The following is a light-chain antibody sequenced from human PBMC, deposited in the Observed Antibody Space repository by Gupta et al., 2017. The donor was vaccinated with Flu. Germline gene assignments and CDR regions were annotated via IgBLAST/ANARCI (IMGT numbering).Light chain of an antibody. CDR3: QKGSNWPPYT. J-gene: IGKJ2*01. CDR2: DAS. CDR1: QSVGSY. V-gene: IGKV3-11*01. Sequence: EIVLTQSPATLSLSPGERATLSCRASQSVGSYLAWYQQKPGQTPRLLIYDASNRATGIPARFSGSGYGTDFTLTISSREPEDFAVYYCQKGSNWPPYTFGQGTRLEI.